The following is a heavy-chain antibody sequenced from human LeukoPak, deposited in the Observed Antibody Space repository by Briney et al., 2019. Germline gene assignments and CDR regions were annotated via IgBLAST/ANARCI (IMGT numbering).Heavy chain of an antibody. D-gene: IGHD3-22*01. CDR2: INPSGGST. J-gene: IGHJ4*02. V-gene: IGHV1-46*01. CDR3: ASHYYDSSASTYYFDY. Sequence: GASVKVSCKASGYTFTSYYMHWVRQAPGQGLEWMGIINPSGGSTSYAQKFQGRVTMTRDTSTSTVYMELSSLRSEDTAVYYCASHYYDSSASTYYFDYWGQGTLVTVSS. CDR1: GYTFTSYY.